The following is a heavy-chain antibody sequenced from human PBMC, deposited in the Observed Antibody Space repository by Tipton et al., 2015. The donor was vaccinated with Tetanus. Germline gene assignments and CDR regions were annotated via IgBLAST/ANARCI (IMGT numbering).Heavy chain of an antibody. D-gene: IGHD6-19*01. Sequence: TLSLTCTVSGGSIGTYHWNWIRQSPGEGLEWIGYIYHSGHSYYNPSLKSRVTISVDRSKNQFSLKLSSVTAADTAVYYCARVKHSDWSDYYYYGMDVWGQGTTVTVSS. CDR3: ARVKHSDWSDYYYYGMDV. J-gene: IGHJ6*02. CDR1: GGSIGTYH. CDR2: IYHSGHS. V-gene: IGHV4-59*12.